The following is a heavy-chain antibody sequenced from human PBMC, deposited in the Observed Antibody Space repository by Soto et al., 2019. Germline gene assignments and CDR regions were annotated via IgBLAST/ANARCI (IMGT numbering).Heavy chain of an antibody. CDR1: GFTVSSNY. V-gene: IGHV3-66*01. CDR3: ARDRGGYSSCSYYYYLDV. CDR2: IYSGGST. D-gene: IGHD5-18*01. J-gene: IGHJ6*03. Sequence: PGGSLRLSCAASGFTVSSNYMSWVRQAPGKGLEWVSVIYSGGSTYYADSVKGRFTISRDNSKNTLYLQMNSLRAEDTAVYYCARDRGGYSSCSYYYYLDVWGQGTTVTVSS.